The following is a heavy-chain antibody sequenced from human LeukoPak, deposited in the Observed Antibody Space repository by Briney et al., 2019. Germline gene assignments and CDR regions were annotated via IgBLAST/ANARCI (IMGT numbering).Heavy chain of an antibody. Sequence: PGESLRLSCSASGFTFSSYAMHWVRQAPGKGLEYVSAISSNGGSTYYADSVKGRFTISRDNSKNTLYLQMSSLRAEDTAVYYCVKDMATVTPDYWGQGTLVTVSS. J-gene: IGHJ4*02. V-gene: IGHV3-64D*06. CDR3: VKDMATVTPDY. CDR1: GFTFSSYA. D-gene: IGHD4-17*01. CDR2: ISSNGGST.